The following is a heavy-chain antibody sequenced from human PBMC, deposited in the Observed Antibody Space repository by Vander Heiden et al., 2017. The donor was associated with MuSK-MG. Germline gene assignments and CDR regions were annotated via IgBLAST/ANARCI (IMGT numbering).Heavy chain of an antibody. CDR1: GGSISSYY. V-gene: IGHV4-59*08. J-gene: IGHJ4*02. Sequence: QVQLQESGPGLVTPSETLSLTCTVSGGSISSYYWSWIRQPPGKGLEWIGYIYYSGITNYNPSLKSRVTISVDTSKNQFSLKLSSVTAADTAVYYWASGYSSGWYGYWGQGTLVTVSS. CDR3: ASGYSSGWYGY. D-gene: IGHD6-19*01. CDR2: IYYSGIT.